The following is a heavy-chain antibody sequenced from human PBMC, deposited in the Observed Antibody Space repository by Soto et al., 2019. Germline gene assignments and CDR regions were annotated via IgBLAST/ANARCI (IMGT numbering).Heavy chain of an antibody. J-gene: IGHJ4*02. CDR2: ISYDGSNK. D-gene: IGHD3-3*01. CDR1: GFTFSSYA. Sequence: PGGSLRLSCAASGFTFSSYAMHWVRQAPGKGLEWVAVISYDGSNKYYADSVKGRFTISRDNSKNTLYLQMNSLRAEDTAVYYCARGYYDFWSGPRSWGQGTLVTVSS. CDR3: ARGYYDFWSGPRS. V-gene: IGHV3-30-3*01.